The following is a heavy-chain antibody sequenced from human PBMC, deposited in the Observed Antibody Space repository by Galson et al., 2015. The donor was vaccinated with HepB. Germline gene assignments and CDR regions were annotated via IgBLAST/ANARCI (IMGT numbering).Heavy chain of an antibody. J-gene: IGHJ6*02. CDR3: GRKDYGTGSMDV. CDR1: GYMFTSYW. Sequence: QSGAEVKKPGESLKISCTGSGYMFTSYWIGWVRQMPGKGLEWMGIIYPSDSDVRYNPSFQGQVTFSADRSINTAYLQWTSLKASDTAVYYCGRKDYGTGSMDVWGQGTTVTVSS. CDR2: IYPSDSDV. D-gene: IGHD3-10*01. V-gene: IGHV5-51*01.